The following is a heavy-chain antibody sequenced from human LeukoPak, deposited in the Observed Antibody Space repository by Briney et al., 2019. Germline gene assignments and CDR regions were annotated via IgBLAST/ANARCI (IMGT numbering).Heavy chain of an antibody. D-gene: IGHD6-19*01. Sequence: PSETLSLTCTVSGGSISSSSYYWGWIRQPPGKGLEGIGSIYYSGSTYYNPSLKSRVTISVDTSKNQFSLKLSSVTAADTAVYYCARHGSYSRGWYPYYFDCWGQGTLVTVSS. CDR1: GGSISSSSYY. V-gene: IGHV4-39*01. CDR2: IYYSGST. J-gene: IGHJ4*02. CDR3: ARHGSYSRGWYPYYFDC.